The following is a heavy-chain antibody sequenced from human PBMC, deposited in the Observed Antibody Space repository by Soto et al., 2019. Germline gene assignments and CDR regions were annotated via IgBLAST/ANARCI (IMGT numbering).Heavy chain of an antibody. CDR1: GITFSAYA. Sequence: QVQLVESGGGVVQPGTSLRLSCAVSGITFSAYAMHWVRQAPGKGLEWVARISYDGRGSSTADSVKGRFTISRDNSRSTLYLQMSSLRTEDTAMYYCVRDYNDGIGRVDYWGQGALVTVSS. V-gene: IGHV3-30*04. CDR3: VRDYNDGIGRVDY. CDR2: ISYDGRGS. J-gene: IGHJ4*02. D-gene: IGHD3-22*01.